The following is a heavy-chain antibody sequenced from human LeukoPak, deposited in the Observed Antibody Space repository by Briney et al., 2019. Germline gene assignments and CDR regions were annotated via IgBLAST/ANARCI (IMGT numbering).Heavy chain of an antibody. CDR3: ARSDSSGYYAY. V-gene: IGHV3-66*01. D-gene: IGHD3-22*01. CDR1: GLTVSSNY. CDR2: IYSGGST. J-gene: IGHJ4*02. Sequence: GGSLRLSCAASGLTVSSNYMSWVRQAPGKGLEWVSVIYSGGSTYYADSVKGRFTISRDNSKNTLYLQMNSLRAEDTAVYYCARSDSSGYYAYWGQGTLVTVSS.